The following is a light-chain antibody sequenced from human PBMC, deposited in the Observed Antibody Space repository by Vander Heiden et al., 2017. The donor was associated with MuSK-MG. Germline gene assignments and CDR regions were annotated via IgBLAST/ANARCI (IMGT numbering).Light chain of an antibody. CDR3: QQSYSTPWT. Sequence: DIQMPLAPSSLSASVGDRVTITCRASQSISSYLNWYQQKPGKAPKLLIYAASSLQSGVPSRFSGSGSGTDCTLTISSLQPEDFATYDCQQSYSTPWTFGQGTKVEIK. CDR1: QSISSY. J-gene: IGKJ1*01. CDR2: AAS. V-gene: IGKV1-39*01.